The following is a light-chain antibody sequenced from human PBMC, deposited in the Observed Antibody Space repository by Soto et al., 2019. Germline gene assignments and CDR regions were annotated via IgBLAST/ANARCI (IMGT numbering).Light chain of an antibody. CDR2: EVT. CDR1: SSDVGGHNY. V-gene: IGLV2-14*01. J-gene: IGLJ3*02. CDR3: SSYTSSSTLL. Sequence: QSALTQPASVSGSPGQSITISCTGTSSDVGGHNYVSWYQQHPGKGPKLMIYEVTNRPSGVSNRFSGSKSGNTASLTISGLQADDETDYYCSSYTSSSTLLFGGGTKLTVL.